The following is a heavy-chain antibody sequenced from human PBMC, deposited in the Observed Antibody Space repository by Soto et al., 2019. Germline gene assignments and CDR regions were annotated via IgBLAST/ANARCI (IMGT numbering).Heavy chain of an antibody. CDR3: AKDVGYCTNGVCLYNWFDP. D-gene: IGHD2-8*01. V-gene: IGHV3-30*18. J-gene: IGHJ5*02. CDR1: GFTFNSYG. CDR2: ISYDGNNI. Sequence: QPGGSLRFSCAASGFTFNSYGIHWVRQAPGKALEWVAVISYDGNNIYYGDSVQGRFTISRDNSKNTIYLQMNSLRAEDTAVYYCAKDVGYCTNGVCLYNWFDPWGQGTLVTVSS.